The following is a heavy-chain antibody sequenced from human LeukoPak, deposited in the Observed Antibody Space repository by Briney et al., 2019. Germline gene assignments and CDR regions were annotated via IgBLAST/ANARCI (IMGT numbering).Heavy chain of an antibody. V-gene: IGHV3-30*18. D-gene: IGHD3-22*01. CDR3: AKDIGYYYDSSGLKGFDY. CDR2: ISYDGSNK. Sequence: GGSLRLSWAASGFTFSSYGMHWVRQAPGKGLEWVAVISYDGSNKYYADSVKGRFTISRDNSKNTLYLQMNSLRAEDTAVYYCAKDIGYYYDSSGLKGFDYWGQGTLVTVSS. J-gene: IGHJ4*02. CDR1: GFTFSSYG.